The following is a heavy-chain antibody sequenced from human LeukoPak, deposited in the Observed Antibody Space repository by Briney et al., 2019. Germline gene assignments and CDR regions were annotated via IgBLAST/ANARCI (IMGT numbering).Heavy chain of an antibody. D-gene: IGHD6-19*01. CDR2: IYYSGST. J-gene: IGHJ4*02. CDR1: GGSISGSSYF. V-gene: IGHV4-31*03. Sequence: SETLSLTCTVSGGSISGSSYFWGWIRQPPGKGLEWIGYIYYSGSTYYNPSLKSRVTISVDTSKNQFSLKLSSVTAADTAVYYCARAQYSSGWYFDYWGQGTLVTVSS. CDR3: ARAQYSSGWYFDY.